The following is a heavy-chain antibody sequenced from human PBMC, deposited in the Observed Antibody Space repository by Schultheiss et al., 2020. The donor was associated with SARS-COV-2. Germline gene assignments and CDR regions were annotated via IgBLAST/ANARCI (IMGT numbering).Heavy chain of an antibody. V-gene: IGHV3-49*04. Sequence: GGSLRLSCAASGFSFDDYAMHWVRQTPGKGLEWVGFIRSIAYGATTEYAASVKGRFTISRDDSKSIAFLHMNSLKTEDTAVYYCTRDPNDLAYFSPSLQEGYYFDYWGQGTLVTVSS. CDR2: IRSIAYGATT. CDR3: TRDPNDLAYFSPSLQEGYYFDY. D-gene: IGHD1-1*01. CDR1: GFSFDDYA. J-gene: IGHJ4*02.